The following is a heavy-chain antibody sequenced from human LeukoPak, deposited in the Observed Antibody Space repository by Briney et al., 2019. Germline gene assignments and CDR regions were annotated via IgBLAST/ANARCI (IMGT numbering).Heavy chain of an antibody. J-gene: IGHJ4*02. V-gene: IGHV4-34*01. CDR1: GGSFSGYY. CDR2: INHSGST. D-gene: IGHD6-6*01. Sequence: ASETLSLTCAVYGGSFSGYYWSWIRQPPGKGLGWIGEINHSGSTNYNPSLKSRVTISVDTSKNQFSLKLSSVTAADTAVYYCARSSSIAARRRGTFDYWGQGTLVTVSS. CDR3: ARSSSIAARRRGTFDY.